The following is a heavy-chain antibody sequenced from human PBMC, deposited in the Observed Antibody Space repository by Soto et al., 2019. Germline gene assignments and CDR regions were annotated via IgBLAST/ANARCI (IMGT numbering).Heavy chain of an antibody. V-gene: IGHV4-34*01. D-gene: IGHD1-1*01. CDR1: GGFVSSGSYY. J-gene: IGHJ3*02. CDR2: MSHSGGT. Sequence: QVQLQQWGAGLLKPSETLSLTCAVYGGFVSSGSYYWSWIRQPQGKGLEWIGEMSHSGGTHFNPSLNSQVTIPGDKSKNQFSLKMGSVTAADTALYYCARVERGTATTVVDAFDIWGPGTMVTVSS. CDR3: ARVERGTATTVVDAFDI.